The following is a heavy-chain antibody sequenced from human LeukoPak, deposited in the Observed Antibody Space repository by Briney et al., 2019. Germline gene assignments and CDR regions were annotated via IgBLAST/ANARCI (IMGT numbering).Heavy chain of an antibody. CDR1: EFKFDDYA. Sequence: GGSVTLSCAAAEFKFDDYAMHWVRQGPGKGLERVAGISWSSGHMEYAESVKGRFTISRDNARNALYLQMDGLRRDDTALYYCVRSVVVVAATPTHFDLWGRGTRVIVSS. CDR3: VRSVVVVAATPTHFDL. V-gene: IGHV3-9*01. D-gene: IGHD2-15*01. CDR2: ISWSSGHM. J-gene: IGHJ2*01.